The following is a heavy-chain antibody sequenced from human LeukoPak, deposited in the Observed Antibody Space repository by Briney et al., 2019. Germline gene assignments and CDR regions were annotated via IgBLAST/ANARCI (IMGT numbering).Heavy chain of an antibody. CDR3: ARDQGFDY. V-gene: IGHV3-48*02. J-gene: IGHJ4*02. Sequence: GGSLRLSCAASGFTFSTYSMNWVRQAPGKGLEWVSYISSSSTIYYADSVKGRFTISRDNAKNSLSLQMNSLGDEDTAVYYCARDQGFDYWGQGTLVTVSS. CDR1: GFTFSTYS. CDR2: ISSSSTI.